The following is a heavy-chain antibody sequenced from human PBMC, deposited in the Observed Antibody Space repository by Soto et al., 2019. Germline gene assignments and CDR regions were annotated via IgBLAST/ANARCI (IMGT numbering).Heavy chain of an antibody. J-gene: IGHJ6*02. Sequence: ASVKVSCKASGYTFTSYYMHWVRQAPGQGLEWMGIINPSGGSTSYAQKFQGRVTMTRDTSTSTVYMELVSLRSEEMAVYYSARDREQFGPDHYYYGMDVWGQGITVTV. CDR3: ARDREQFGPDHYYYGMDV. V-gene: IGHV1-46*01. D-gene: IGHD6-6*01. CDR2: INPSGGST. CDR1: GYTFTSYY.